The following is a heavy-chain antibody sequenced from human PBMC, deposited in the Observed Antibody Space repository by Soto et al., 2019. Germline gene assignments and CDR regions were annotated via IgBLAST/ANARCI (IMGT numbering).Heavy chain of an antibody. V-gene: IGHV3-30-3*01. Sequence: GGSLRLSCAASGFTFSSYAMHWVRQAPGKGLEWVAVISYDGSNKYYADSVKGRFTISRDNSKNTLYLQMNSLRAEDTAVYYCAREARQLGLTVFDYWGQGTLVTVSS. D-gene: IGHD6-13*01. J-gene: IGHJ4*02. CDR3: AREARQLGLTVFDY. CDR1: GFTFSSYA. CDR2: ISYDGSNK.